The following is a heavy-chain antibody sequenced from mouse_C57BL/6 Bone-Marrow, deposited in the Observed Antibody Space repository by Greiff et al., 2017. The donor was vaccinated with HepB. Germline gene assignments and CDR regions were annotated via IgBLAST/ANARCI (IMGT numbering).Heavy chain of an antibody. CDR3: AKEGIYDGYYPYAMDY. CDR1: GYTFTSYW. CDR2: IHPNSGST. Sequence: QVQLKQPGAELVKPGASVKLSCKASGYTFTSYWMHWVKQRPGQGLEWIGMIHPNSGSTNYNEKFKSKATLTVDKSSSTAYMQLSSLTSEDSAVYYCAKEGIYDGYYPYAMDYWGQGTSVTVSS. V-gene: IGHV1-64*01. D-gene: IGHD2-3*01. J-gene: IGHJ4*01.